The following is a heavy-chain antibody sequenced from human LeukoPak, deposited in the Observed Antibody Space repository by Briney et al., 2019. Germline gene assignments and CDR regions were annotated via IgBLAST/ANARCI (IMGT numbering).Heavy chain of an antibody. CDR3: ARVPGRYFDGSDAFDI. D-gene: IGHD3-9*01. CDR1: GFTFSTYS. V-gene: IGHV3-48*04. CDR2: ISRSSSTI. J-gene: IGHJ3*02. Sequence: GGSLRLSCAASGFTFSTYSMSWVRQAPGKGLEWVSYISRSSSTIYYADSVKGRFTISRDNAKNSLYLQMNSLRAEDTAVYYCARVPGRYFDGSDAFDIWGQGTMVTVSS.